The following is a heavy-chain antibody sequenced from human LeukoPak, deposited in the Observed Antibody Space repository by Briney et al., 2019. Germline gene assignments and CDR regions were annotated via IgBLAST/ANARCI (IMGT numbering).Heavy chain of an antibody. CDR1: GFTLSSYD. V-gene: IGHV3-30*18. J-gene: IGHJ3*02. CDR2: ISYDGSNK. Sequence: GSLRLSCAASGFTLSSYDMHWVRQAPGKGLEWVAVISYDGSNKYYADSVKGRFTISRDNSKNSLYLQMNSLRAADSALYYCAKGGLLLTDAFDIWGQGTMVTVSS. CDR3: AKGGLLLTDAFDI. D-gene: IGHD3-10*01.